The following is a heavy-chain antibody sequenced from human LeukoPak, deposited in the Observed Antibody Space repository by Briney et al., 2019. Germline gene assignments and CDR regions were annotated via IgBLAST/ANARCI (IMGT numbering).Heavy chain of an antibody. D-gene: IGHD3-16*01. Sequence: SQTLSLTCAISGDSVSSNSVTWVWVRQSPSRGLEWLGRTYYRSAWYTNYSESVKSRIRINADTSKNQFSLQLSSVTPEDTAVYYCTRDGGRGTFDYWGQGTLVTVSS. CDR2: TYYRSAWYT. CDR3: TRDGGRGTFDY. V-gene: IGHV6-1*01. CDR1: GDSVSSNSVT. J-gene: IGHJ4*02.